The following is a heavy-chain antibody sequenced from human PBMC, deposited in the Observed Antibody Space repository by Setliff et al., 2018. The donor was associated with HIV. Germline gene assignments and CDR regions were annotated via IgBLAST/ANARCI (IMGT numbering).Heavy chain of an antibody. CDR2: IYYSGNS. CDR3: ARRNMYYYDSRRGSFDY. V-gene: IGHV4-59*11. CDR1: GGSISSHY. Sequence: PSETLSLTCAVSGGSISSHYWSWIRQPPGKGLEWIGYIYYSGNSNYNPSLKSRVTMSVDTSKTQFSLRLSSVTAADTAVYFCARRNMYYYDSRRGSFDYWGQGTLVTVSS. D-gene: IGHD3-22*01. J-gene: IGHJ4*02.